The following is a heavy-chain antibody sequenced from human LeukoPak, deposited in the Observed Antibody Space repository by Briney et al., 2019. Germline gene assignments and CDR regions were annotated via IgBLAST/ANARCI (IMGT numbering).Heavy chain of an antibody. J-gene: IGHJ4*02. CDR2: ISYDGNNK. D-gene: IGHD6-19*01. CDR3: AKEEGSAWFLDY. CDR1: GFTFSSYG. Sequence: GGSLRLSCAASGFTFSSYGMHWVRQAPGKGLEWVAVISYDGNNKYYLDSVKGRFTISRDNSKNTLYLQMNSLRAEDTAVYYCAKEEGSAWFLDYWGQGTLVTVSS. V-gene: IGHV3-30*18.